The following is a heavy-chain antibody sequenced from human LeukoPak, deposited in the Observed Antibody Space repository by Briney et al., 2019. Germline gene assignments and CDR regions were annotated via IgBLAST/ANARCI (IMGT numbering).Heavy chain of an antibody. CDR1: GYTFTGYY. D-gene: IGHD6-19*01. J-gene: IGHJ4*02. CDR2: INPNSGGT. CDR3: ARDDRYSSGGIFDY. Sequence: ASVKVSCKASGYTFTGYYMHWVRQAPGQGLEWMGWINPNSGGTNYAQKFQGRVTMTRDTSISTAYMELSRLRSDDTAVYYCARDDRYSSGGIFDYGGREPLVTVSS. V-gene: IGHV1-2*02.